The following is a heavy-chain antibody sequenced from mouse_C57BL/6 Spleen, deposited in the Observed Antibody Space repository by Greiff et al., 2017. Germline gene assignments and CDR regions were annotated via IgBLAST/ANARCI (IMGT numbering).Heavy chain of an antibody. CDR2: ISDGGSYT. D-gene: IGHD2-4*01. CDR3: ARKEGPYDYLAWFAY. J-gene: IGHJ3*01. Sequence: EVQGVESGGGLVKPGGSLKLSCAASGFTFSSYAMSWVRQTPEKRLEWVATISDGGSYTYYPDNVKGRFTIARDNAKNNLYLQMSHLKSEDTAMYYCARKEGPYDYLAWFAYWGQGTLVTVSA. CDR1: GFTFSSYA. V-gene: IGHV5-4*01.